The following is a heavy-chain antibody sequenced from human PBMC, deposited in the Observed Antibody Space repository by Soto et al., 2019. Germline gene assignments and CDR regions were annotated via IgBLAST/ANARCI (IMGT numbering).Heavy chain of an antibody. CDR3: ARGPLVVLNYFES. CDR2: IFPLTDIP. J-gene: IGHJ4*02. CDR1: GGTFRNYP. V-gene: IGHV1-69*02. Sequence: QVQLVQSGTEVKKPGSSVKVSCKASGGTFRNYPINWVRQAPGQGLEWMGSIFPLTDIPDYAQNFQASLTNSADKSTSTAYMELSSLTSDDTAMYFCARGPLVVLNYFESWGQGTLVTVSS.